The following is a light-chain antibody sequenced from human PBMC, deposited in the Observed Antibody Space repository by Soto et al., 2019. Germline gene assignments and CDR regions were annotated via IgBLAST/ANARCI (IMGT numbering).Light chain of an antibody. CDR3: QQYYHWPRT. J-gene: IGKJ1*01. Sequence: EIVLTQSPVALSLSPGERATLSCRASQSVSSTLLTWYQQKPGQTPRLLIYAASTRATGIPARFSGSGSGTDFNLTITSLQSEDFAVYYCQQYYHWPRTFGQGTKVDIK. CDR2: AAS. CDR1: QSVSST. V-gene: IGKV3-15*01.